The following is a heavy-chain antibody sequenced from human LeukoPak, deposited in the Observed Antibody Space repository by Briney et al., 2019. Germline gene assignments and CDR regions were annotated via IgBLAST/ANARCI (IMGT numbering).Heavy chain of an antibody. V-gene: IGHV4-34*01. CDR1: GASISRAHYY. D-gene: IGHD5-18*01. CDR2: INHSGST. Sequence: PSETLSLTCTVSGASISRAHYYWGWIRQPPGKGLEWIGEINHSGSTNYNPSLKSRVTISVDTSKNQFSLKLSSVTAADTAVYYCARGGYSYGYDYWGQGTLVTVSS. CDR3: ARGGYSYGYDY. J-gene: IGHJ4*02.